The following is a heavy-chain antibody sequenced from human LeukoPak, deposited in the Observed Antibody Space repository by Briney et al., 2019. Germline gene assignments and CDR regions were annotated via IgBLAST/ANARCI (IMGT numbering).Heavy chain of an antibody. D-gene: IGHD5/OR15-5a*01. J-gene: IGHJ4*02. Sequence: PSETLSLTCTVSGGSISSYYWSWIRQPPGKGLEWIGYIYYSGSTNYNPSLKRRVTISVDTSKNQFSLRLTSVTAADTAVYFCATLVSTRYYFDYWGQGTLVTVSS. CDR2: IYYSGST. CDR3: ATLVSTRYYFDY. CDR1: GGSISSYY. V-gene: IGHV4-59*08.